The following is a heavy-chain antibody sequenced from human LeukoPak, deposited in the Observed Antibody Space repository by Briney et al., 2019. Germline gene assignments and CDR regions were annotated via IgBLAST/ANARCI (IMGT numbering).Heavy chain of an antibody. CDR3: ARWTYDSSGLDY. Sequence: PSETLSLTCAVSGGSISSGGYSWSWIRQPPGKGLEWIGYIYHSGSTYYNPSLKSRVTISVDRSKNQFPLKLSSVTAADTAVYYCARWTYDSSGLDYWGQGTLVTVSS. CDR1: GGSISSGGYS. J-gene: IGHJ4*02. V-gene: IGHV4-30-2*01. D-gene: IGHD3-22*01. CDR2: IYHSGST.